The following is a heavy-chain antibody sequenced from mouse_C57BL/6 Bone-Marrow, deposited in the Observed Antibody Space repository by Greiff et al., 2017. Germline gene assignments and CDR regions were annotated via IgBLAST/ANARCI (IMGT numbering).Heavy chain of an antibody. D-gene: IGHD1-1*01. CDR1: GFTFSDYG. V-gene: IGHV5-15*01. CDR3: ARQYYGTYWYFDV. J-gene: IGHJ1*03. Sequence: EVKLMESGGGLVQPGGSLKLSCAASGFTFSDYGMAWVRQAPRKGPEWVAFISNLAYSIYYADTVTGRFTISRENAKNTLYLEMSSLRSEDTAMYYCARQYYGTYWYFDVWGTGTTVTVSS. CDR2: ISNLAYSI.